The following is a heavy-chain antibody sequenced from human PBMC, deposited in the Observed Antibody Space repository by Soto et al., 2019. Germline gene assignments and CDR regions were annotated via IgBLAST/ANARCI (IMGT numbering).Heavy chain of an antibody. Sequence: GGALRLTFSASGFTVSSNYLRGVSQAPVKGLEWVSVILSADNTHYADSLKGRFTISRDNSKNTVFLQMNRLRSKSTAVYYCAITGAGYYIVWGQGTPVT. CDR1: GFTVSSNY. V-gene: IGHV3-53*01. CDR2: ILSADNT. D-gene: IGHD3-3*01. CDR3: AITGAGYYIV. J-gene: IGHJ4*02.